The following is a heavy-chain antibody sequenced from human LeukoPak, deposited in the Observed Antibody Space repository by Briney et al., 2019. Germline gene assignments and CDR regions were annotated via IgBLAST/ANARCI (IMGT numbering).Heavy chain of an antibody. D-gene: IGHD3-16*02. J-gene: IGHJ3*02. CDR1: GGAITGHY. CDR3: EGMEVIGSGAFDI. CDR2: IYFNGMT. V-gene: IGHV4-4*08. Sequence: PSETLSLTCNVSGGAITGHYWSWRRQSPEKGVEWIGFIYFNGMTKYSPSLESRVTISVATSKNQFSLRLTSVTAADTAVYYCEGMEVIGSGAFDIWGQGTMVTVSS.